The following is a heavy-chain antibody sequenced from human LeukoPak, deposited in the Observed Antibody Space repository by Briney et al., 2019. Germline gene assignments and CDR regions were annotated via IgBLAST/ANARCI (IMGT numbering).Heavy chain of an antibody. CDR3: AKDSYSKGDF. Sequence: GGSLRLSCAPSGFTVSSNYMNWVRQAPGKGLEWVANIKNDGAVKNYVDSVKGRFTISRDNAKNSLYLQMNSLRAEDTAVYYCAKDSYSKGDFWGQGVLVTVSS. V-gene: IGHV3-7*01. J-gene: IGHJ4*02. CDR2: IKNDGAVK. CDR1: GFTVSSNY. D-gene: IGHD6-13*01.